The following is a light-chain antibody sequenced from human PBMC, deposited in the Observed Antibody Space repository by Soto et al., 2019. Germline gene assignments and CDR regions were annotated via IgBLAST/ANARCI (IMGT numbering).Light chain of an antibody. J-gene: IGLJ3*02. CDR2: DVT. CDR3: SSYTNKDTLL. V-gene: IGLV2-14*03. Sequence: QSVLTQPASVSGSPGQSITISCTGTSSDVGGYDHVSWYQQHPGKAPKLIIYDVTVRPSGISRLFSGSKSDNTASLAVSGLQPEDEADYYCSSYTNKDTLLFGGGTKVTVL. CDR1: SSDVGGYDH.